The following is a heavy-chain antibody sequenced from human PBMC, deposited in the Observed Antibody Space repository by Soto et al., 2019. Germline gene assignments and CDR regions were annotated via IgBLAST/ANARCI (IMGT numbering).Heavy chain of an antibody. V-gene: IGHV3-30*18. CDR1: GFTFSNYG. CDR2: TSYDGSKK. D-gene: IGHD3-10*01. CDR3: AKDIALVRGVIIDVYV. Sequence: QVLLVESGGGVVQPGRSLRLSCAASGFTFSNYGMHWVRQAPGKGLEWVAVTSYDGSKKYHADSVKGRFIISRDNSKNTLYLQMNSLRAEDTAVYYCAKDIALVRGVIIDVYVWGQGTTVTVSS. J-gene: IGHJ6*02.